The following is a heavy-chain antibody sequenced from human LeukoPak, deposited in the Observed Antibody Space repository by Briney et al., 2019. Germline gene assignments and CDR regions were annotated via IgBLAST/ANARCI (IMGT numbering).Heavy chain of an antibody. D-gene: IGHD6-6*01. V-gene: IGHV3-48*01. Sequence: GGSLRLSCAASGFTFSSYSMNWVRQAPGKGLEWVSYISSSSSTIYYADSVKGRFTISRDNSKNTLYLQMNSLRAEDTAVYYCAKDRRYSSSSTGDYWGQGTLVTVSS. CDR1: GFTFSSYS. CDR2: ISSSSSTI. J-gene: IGHJ4*02. CDR3: AKDRRYSSSSTGDY.